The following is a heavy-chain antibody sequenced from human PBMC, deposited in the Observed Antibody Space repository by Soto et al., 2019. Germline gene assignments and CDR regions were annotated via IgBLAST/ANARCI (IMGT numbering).Heavy chain of an antibody. CDR2: INHSGST. CDR3: ARGQQPMNDILTGQPHYYFDY. J-gene: IGHJ4*02. D-gene: IGHD3-9*01. V-gene: IGHV4-34*01. CDR1: GGSFSGYY. Sequence: KTSETLSLTCAVYGGSFSGYYWSWIRQPPGKGLEWIGEINHSGSTNYNPSLKSRVTISVDTSKNQFSLKLSSVTAADTAVYYCARGQQPMNDILTGQPHYYFDYWGQGTLVTVSS.